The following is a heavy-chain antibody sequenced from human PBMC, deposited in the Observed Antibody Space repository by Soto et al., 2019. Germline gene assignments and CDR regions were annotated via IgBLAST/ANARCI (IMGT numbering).Heavy chain of an antibody. Sequence: QITLKESGPTLVKPTQTLTLTCTFSGFSLSTSGVGVGWIRQPPGKALEWLALIYWDDDKRYSPSLKSRLTISKDTSKNQLVLTMTNMYPVDTATYYWAHRLSPDTLFDDAFDIWDQGTIATDSS. V-gene: IGHV2-5*02. CDR2: IYWDDDK. CDR1: GFSLSTSGVG. CDR3: AHRLSPDTLFDDAFDI. J-gene: IGHJ3*02. D-gene: IGHD2-15*01.